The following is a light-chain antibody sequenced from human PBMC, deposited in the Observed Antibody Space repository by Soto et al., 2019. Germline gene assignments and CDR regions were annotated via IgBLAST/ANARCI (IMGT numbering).Light chain of an antibody. Sequence: DIQMTQSPSTLSASVGDRVTITCRASQSISNWLAWYQQKPGKAPKLLIYDASSLGSGVPSRFSGSGSGTEFNLTISSLQPGDFATYYCHQYNSYSPWTFVQGTKVEI. CDR1: QSISNW. V-gene: IGKV1-5*01. CDR2: DAS. J-gene: IGKJ1*01. CDR3: HQYNSYSPWT.